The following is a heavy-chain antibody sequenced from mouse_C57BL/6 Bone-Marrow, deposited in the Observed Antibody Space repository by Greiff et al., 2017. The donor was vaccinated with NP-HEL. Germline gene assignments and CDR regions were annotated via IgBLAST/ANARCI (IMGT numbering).Heavy chain of an antibody. Sequence: VQLQQSGAELVKPGASVKMSCKASGYTFTSYWITWVKQRPGQGLEWIGDIYPGSGSTNYNEKFKSKATLTVDTSSSTAYMQLSSLTSEDSAVYYCARPLFITTVVATYWYFDVWGTGTTVTVSS. J-gene: IGHJ1*03. V-gene: IGHV1-55*01. D-gene: IGHD1-1*01. CDR1: GYTFTSYW. CDR2: IYPGSGST. CDR3: ARPLFITTVVATYWYFDV.